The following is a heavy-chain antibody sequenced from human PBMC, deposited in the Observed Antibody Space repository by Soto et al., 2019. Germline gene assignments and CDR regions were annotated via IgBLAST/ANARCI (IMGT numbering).Heavy chain of an antibody. J-gene: IGHJ4*02. CDR1: GFTFSSYE. D-gene: IGHD3-22*01. Sequence: EVQLVESGGGLVQPGGSLRLSCAASGFTFSSYEMNWVRQAPGKGLEWVSYISSSGSTIYYADSVKGRFTISRDNAKNSLYLQMNSLRAEDTAVYYCARGTPYYYDSSGSPLYYWGQGTLVTVSS. CDR3: ARGTPYYYDSSGSPLYY. V-gene: IGHV3-48*03. CDR2: ISSSGSTI.